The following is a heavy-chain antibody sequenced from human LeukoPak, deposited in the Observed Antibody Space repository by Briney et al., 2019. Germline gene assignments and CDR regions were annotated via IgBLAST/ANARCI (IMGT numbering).Heavy chain of an antibody. J-gene: IGHJ3*02. D-gene: IGHD1-26*01. CDR3: VRDWEGFNFDI. V-gene: IGHV4-59*01. CDR2: IHNSGGT. Sequence: SETLSLTCTVSGGYHRSYHWSWIRQSPGEGLEWIAYIHNSGGTRYNPSLQSRVTISVDTSKNQFSLKLRSVTAADTAVYYCVRDWEGFNFDIWGQGTMVTVSS. CDR1: GGYHRSYH.